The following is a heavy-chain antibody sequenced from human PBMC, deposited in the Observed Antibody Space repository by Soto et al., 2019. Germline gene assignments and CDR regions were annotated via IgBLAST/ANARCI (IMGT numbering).Heavy chain of an antibody. Sequence: GGSLRLSCVASGFSFSTFAMSWVRQAPGKGLEWVSRITGSGREGYYADSVRGRFTISRDNSRNTLLLQMNSLGDDDTAVYFCAKDLSESDDFGDDWAHFDYWGRGTQVTVSS. CDR2: ITGSGREG. CDR1: GFSFSTFA. J-gene: IGHJ4*02. CDR3: AKDLSESDDFGDDWAHFDY. V-gene: IGHV3-23*01. D-gene: IGHD4-17*01.